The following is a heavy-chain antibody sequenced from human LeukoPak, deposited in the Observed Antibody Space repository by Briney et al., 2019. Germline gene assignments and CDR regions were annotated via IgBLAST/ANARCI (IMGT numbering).Heavy chain of an antibody. CDR3: ARSYSNTGYYYYGMDV. CDR1: GGSISSHY. J-gene: IGHJ6*02. V-gene: IGHV4-59*11. D-gene: IGHD3-9*01. Sequence: SETLSLTCTVSGGSISSHYWSWIRQPPGKGLEWIGYIIYSGTTNDNPSLKSRVTISVDTSKNQFSLMLSSVTAADTAVYYCARSYSNTGYYYYGMDVWGQGTPVTVSS. CDR2: IIYSGTT.